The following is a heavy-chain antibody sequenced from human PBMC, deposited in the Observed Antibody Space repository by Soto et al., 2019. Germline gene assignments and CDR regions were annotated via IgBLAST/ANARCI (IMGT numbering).Heavy chain of an antibody. CDR3: ARDSTGYSRIWPDYYYYYMVV. D-gene: IGHD6-13*01. V-gene: IGHV1-3*01. CDR2: INAGNGNT. J-gene: IGHJ6*03. CDR1: GYTFTSYA. Sequence: QVQLVQSGAEVKKPGASVKVSCKASGYTFTSYAMHWVRQAPGQRLEWMGWINAGNGNTKYSQKFQGRVTMTRETSASTAYIEVSIMRSEYMAVYYCARDSTGYSRIWPDYYYYYMVVWGKGTTVTVSS.